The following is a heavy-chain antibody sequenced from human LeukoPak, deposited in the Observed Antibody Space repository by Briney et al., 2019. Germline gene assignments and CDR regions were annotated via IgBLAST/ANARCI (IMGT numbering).Heavy chain of an antibody. CDR3: ASFPSSGYDAFDI. CDR2: IIPIFGTA. V-gene: IGHV1-69*13. D-gene: IGHD5-12*01. CDR1: GGTFSSYA. Sequence: SVKVSCKASGGTFSSYAISWVRQAPGQGLEWMGGIIPIFGTANYAQKFQGRVTITADESTSTAYMELSSLRSEDTAVYYCASFPSSGYDAFDIWGQGTMVTVSS. J-gene: IGHJ3*02.